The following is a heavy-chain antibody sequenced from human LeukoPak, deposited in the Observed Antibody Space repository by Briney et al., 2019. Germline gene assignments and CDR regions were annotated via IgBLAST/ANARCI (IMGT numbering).Heavy chain of an antibody. CDR1: GFTVSSNY. CDR3: ARDRGLNSIAVSSNWFDP. V-gene: IGHV3-53*01. J-gene: IGHJ5*02. D-gene: IGHD6-19*01. CDR2: IYSGGST. Sequence: GGSLRLSCAASGFTVSSNYMSWVRQAPGKGLEWVSVIYSGGSTYYADSVKGRFTISRDNPKNTLYLQMNSLRAEDTAVYYCARDRGLNSIAVSSNWFDPWGQGTLVTVSS.